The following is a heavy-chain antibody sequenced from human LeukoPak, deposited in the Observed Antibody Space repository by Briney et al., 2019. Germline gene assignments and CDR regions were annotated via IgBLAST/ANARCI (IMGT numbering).Heavy chain of an antibody. J-gene: IGHJ4*02. CDR2: IYSGGST. V-gene: IGHV3-53*01. D-gene: IGHD3-3*01. Sequence: GGSLRLSCAASGFTVSSNYMSWVRQAPGKGLEWVSVIYSGGSTYYADSVKGRFTISRDNSKNTLYLQMNSLRAEDTAVYYCARVRRSKGYDFWSGYFGCWGQGTLVTVSS. CDR3: ARVRRSKGYDFWSGYFGC. CDR1: GFTVSSNY.